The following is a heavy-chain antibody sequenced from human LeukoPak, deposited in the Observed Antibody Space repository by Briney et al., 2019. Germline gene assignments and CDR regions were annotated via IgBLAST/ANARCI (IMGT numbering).Heavy chain of an antibody. D-gene: IGHD5-12*01. CDR1: GYSFTNYA. J-gene: IGHJ4*02. CDR2: INAGNGNT. V-gene: IGHV1-3*01. Sequence: ASVKVSCKASGYSFTNYAMHRVRQAPGQRLEWMGWINAGNGNTKYSQKFQGRVTITRDTSASTGHVELSSLRSEDTAVYYCVKGSGYDSNFDYWGQGTLVTVYS. CDR3: VKGSGYDSNFDY.